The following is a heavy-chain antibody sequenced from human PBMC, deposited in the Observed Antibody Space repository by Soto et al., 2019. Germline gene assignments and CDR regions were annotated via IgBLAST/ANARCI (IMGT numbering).Heavy chain of an antibody. CDR1: GFRFSSYS. CDR2: IDHSSSSV. CDR3: AVGIAVARGYFDL. D-gene: IGHD6-19*01. Sequence: EVQLVESGGGLVQPGGSLRLSCAASGFRFSSYSMNWVRQAPGKGPEWVSYIDHSSSSVRYVDSVEGRFTISRDNAKDSLSLQMNSLRVEDPAMYYCAVGIAVARGYFDLWGRGTLVTVSS. J-gene: IGHJ2*01. V-gene: IGHV3-48*04.